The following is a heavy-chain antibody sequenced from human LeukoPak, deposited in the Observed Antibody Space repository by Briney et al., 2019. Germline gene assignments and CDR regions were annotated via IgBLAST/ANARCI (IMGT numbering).Heavy chain of an antibody. CDR1: GDSFSSNSAT. CDR3: ARGPSYFQH. V-gene: IGHV6-1*01. CDR2: TYYRSRWYK. J-gene: IGHJ1*01. Sequence: SQTLSLTCAISGDSFSSNSATWNWIRQSPSRGLEWLGRTYYRSRWYKYYAVSVKGRITINPDTSKNQFSLQLNSVTPEDTAVYYCARGPSYFQHWGQGTLVTVSS.